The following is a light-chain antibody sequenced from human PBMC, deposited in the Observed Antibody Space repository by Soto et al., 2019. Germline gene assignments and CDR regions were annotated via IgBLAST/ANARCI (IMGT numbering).Light chain of an antibody. V-gene: IGKV2-28*01. CDR2: LGS. J-gene: IGKJ4*01. CDR1: QTLLHSTGNTY. Sequence: DVVMTQSPLSLPVTPGESASISCRSSQTLLHSTGNTYVDWYLQKPGQPPQLRIYLGSSRASGVPDRFSASGSDTDFTLKISRVEAADVRVYYCMQALHTPLTFGGGTKVEIK. CDR3: MQALHTPLT.